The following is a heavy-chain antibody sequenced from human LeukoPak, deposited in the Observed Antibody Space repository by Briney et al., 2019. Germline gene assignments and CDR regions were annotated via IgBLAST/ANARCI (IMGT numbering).Heavy chain of an antibody. CDR2: IYYSGST. CDR1: GCSVSTCY. J-gene: IGHJ5*02. V-gene: IGHV4-59*02. D-gene: IGHD2-15*01. CDR3: ATEPSPNCSGGSCYSGWFDP. Sequence: PSETLSLTCSVSGCSVSTCYWIWIRQPPGKGLEWIGYIYYSGSTNYNPSLKSRVTISVDTSKNQFSLKLSSVTAADTAAYYCATEPSPNCSGGSCYSGWFDPWGQGTLVTVSS.